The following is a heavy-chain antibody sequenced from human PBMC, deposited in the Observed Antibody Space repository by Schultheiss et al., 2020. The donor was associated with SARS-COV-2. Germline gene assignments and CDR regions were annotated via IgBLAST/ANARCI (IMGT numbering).Heavy chain of an antibody. V-gene: IGHV3-64*01. Sequence: GESLKISCAASGFTFSSYWMHWVRQAPGKGLEYVSAISSNGGSTYYANSVKGRFTISRDNSKNTLYLQMGSLRAEDMAVYYCARAVTTSVYYGMDVWGQGTTVTVSS. CDR1: GFTFSSYW. CDR3: ARAVTTSVYYGMDV. D-gene: IGHD4-17*01. CDR2: ISSNGGST. J-gene: IGHJ6*02.